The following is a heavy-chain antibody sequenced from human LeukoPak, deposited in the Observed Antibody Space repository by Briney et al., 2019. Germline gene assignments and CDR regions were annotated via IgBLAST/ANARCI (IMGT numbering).Heavy chain of an antibody. CDR1: GFTFSSYS. CDR2: ISSSSSYI. V-gene: IGHV3-21*01. CDR3: ARGNGNGSGNYYNDGYYGMDV. D-gene: IGHD3-10*01. Sequence: AGGSLRLSCAASGFTFSSYSMNWVRQAPGKGLEWVSSISSSSSYIYYADSVKGRFTISRDNAKNSLYLQMNSLRAEDTAVYYCARGNGNGSGNYYNDGYYGMDVWGKGTTVTVSS. J-gene: IGHJ6*04.